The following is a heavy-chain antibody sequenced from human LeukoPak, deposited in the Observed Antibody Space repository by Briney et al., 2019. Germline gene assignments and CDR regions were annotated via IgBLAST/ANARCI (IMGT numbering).Heavy chain of an antibody. CDR1: GFTFSSYA. Sequence: GGSLRLSCAASGFTFSSYAMHWVRQAPGKGLEWVAVISYDESKIYYADSVKGRFTISRDLSTNTLYLQMNSLTTEDTAMYFCARRPVAAEYFQHWGQGTLVTASS. V-gene: IGHV3-30*04. J-gene: IGHJ1*01. CDR2: ISYDESKI. D-gene: IGHD6-25*01. CDR3: ARRPVAAEYFQH.